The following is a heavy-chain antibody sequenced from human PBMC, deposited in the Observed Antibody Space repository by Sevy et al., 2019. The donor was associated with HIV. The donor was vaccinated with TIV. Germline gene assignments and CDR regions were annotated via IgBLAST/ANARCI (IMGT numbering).Heavy chain of an antibody. CDR3: AKERIAVASGDFDY. Sequence: GGSLRLSCAASGFTFNFFSMHWVRQAPGKGLEWVATISFDGSNEHYADSVKGRFTISRDNSKNSLFLQMNSLRAEDTAVYYCAKERIAVASGDFDYWGQGTLVTVSS. CDR1: GFTFNFFS. D-gene: IGHD6-19*01. V-gene: IGHV3-30-3*01. J-gene: IGHJ4*02. CDR2: ISFDGSNE.